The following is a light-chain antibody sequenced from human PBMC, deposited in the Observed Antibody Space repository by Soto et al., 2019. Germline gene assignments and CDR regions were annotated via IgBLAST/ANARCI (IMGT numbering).Light chain of an antibody. V-gene: IGKV1-9*01. J-gene: IGKJ1*01. CDR2: GTS. CDR1: QGISDY. CDR3: QQSYSSPPT. Sequence: DIQLTQSPSFLSASVGDRVTITCRASQGISDYSAWYQQKPGKAPKFLIYGTSTLQSGVPSRFSGSGSGTEFTLTISSLQPEDFATYYCQQSYSSPPTFGQGTKVDIK.